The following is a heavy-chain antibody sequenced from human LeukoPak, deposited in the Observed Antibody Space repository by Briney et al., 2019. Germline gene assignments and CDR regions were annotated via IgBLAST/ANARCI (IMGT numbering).Heavy chain of an antibody. CDR1: GFTFSSYA. CDR2: ISYDGSNK. J-gene: IGHJ4*02. CDR3: ARNDLAKYDILTGYYNGKFDY. Sequence: PGRSLRPSCAASGFTFSSYAMHWVRQAPGKGLEWVAVISYDGSNKYYADSVKGRFTISRDNSKNTLYLQMNSLRAEDTAVYYCARNDLAKYDILTGYYNGKFDYWGQGTLVTVSS. V-gene: IGHV3-30*04. D-gene: IGHD3-9*01.